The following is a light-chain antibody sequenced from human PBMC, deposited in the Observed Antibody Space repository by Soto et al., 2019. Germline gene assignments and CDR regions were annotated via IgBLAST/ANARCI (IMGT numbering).Light chain of an antibody. V-gene: IGLV2-14*03. Sequence: SALTQPASVSGSPGQSITISCTGTSSYVGSYNYVSWYQHHPGKVPKLMIYDVSSRPSGVSNRFSGSKSGNTASLTISGLQTEDEADYYCSSYTTSETRVFGTGARSPS. CDR3: SSYTTSETRV. CDR2: DVS. J-gene: IGLJ1*01. CDR1: SSYVGSYNY.